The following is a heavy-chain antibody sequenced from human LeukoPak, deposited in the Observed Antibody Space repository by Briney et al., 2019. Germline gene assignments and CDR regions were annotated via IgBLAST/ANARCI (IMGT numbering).Heavy chain of an antibody. CDR2: INPRGDAT. CDR1: GYIFTTYS. CDR3: ARKWSSRDWFDP. Sequence: ASVKVSCKTSGYIFTTYSIHWVRQAPGQGREWMGVINPRGDATIYAQKFEGRVTMTSDTSTTTVYMELSSLTSEDTGLYYCARKWSSRDWFDPWGQGTLVTVSS. D-gene: IGHD2-8*01. V-gene: IGHV1-46*01. J-gene: IGHJ5*02.